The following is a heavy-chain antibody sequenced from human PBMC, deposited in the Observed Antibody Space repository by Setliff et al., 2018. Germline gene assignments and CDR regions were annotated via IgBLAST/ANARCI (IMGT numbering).Heavy chain of an antibody. D-gene: IGHD5-18*01. CDR3: AKDRRGYSYGLSDY. CDR1: GFTFSSYS. J-gene: IGHJ4*02. V-gene: IGHV3-21*05. Sequence: GGSLRLSCAASGFTFSSYSMNWVRQAPGKGLEWVSYISTSSYPYYADSVKGRFTISRDNSKNTLYLQLNSLRAEDTAVYYCAKDRRGYSYGLSDYWGQGTLVTVSS. CDR2: ISTSSYP.